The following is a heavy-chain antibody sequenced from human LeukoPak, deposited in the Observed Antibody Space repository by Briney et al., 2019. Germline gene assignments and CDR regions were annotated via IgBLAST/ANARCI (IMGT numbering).Heavy chain of an antibody. Sequence: GGSLRLSCAASGFTFSSYEMNWVRQAPGKGLEWVANIKQDGSEKYYVDSVKGRFTISRDNAKNSLYLQMNSLRAEDTAVHYCARVTVAGTYYYYYYMDVWGKGTTVTVSS. D-gene: IGHD6-19*01. CDR3: ARVTVAGTYYYYYYMDV. V-gene: IGHV3-7*01. J-gene: IGHJ6*03. CDR2: IKQDGSEK. CDR1: GFTFSSYE.